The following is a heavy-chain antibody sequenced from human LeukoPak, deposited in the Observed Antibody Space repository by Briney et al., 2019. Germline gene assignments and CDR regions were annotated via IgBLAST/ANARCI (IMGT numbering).Heavy chain of an antibody. CDR1: GFTFSSYW. CDR3: ASEIVVVPAAIGGIRDI. CDR2: INSDGSST. J-gene: IGHJ3*02. Sequence: PGGSLRLSCAASGFTFSSYWMHWVRQAPGKGLVWVSRINSDGSSTSYADSVKGRFTISRDNSKNTLYLQMNSLRAEDTAVYYCASEIVVVPAAIGGIRDIWGQGTMVTVSS. V-gene: IGHV3-74*01. D-gene: IGHD2-2*02.